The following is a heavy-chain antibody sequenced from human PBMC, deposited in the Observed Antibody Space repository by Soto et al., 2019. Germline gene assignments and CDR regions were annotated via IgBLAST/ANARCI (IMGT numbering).Heavy chain of an antibody. CDR2: INPNSGGT. J-gene: IGHJ4*02. D-gene: IGHD5-12*01. CDR3: ARDGSLATIYVYFDY. CDR1: GYTFTCYY. V-gene: IGHV1-2*04. Sequence: GASVKVSCKASGYTFTCYYMHWVRQAPGQGLEWMGWINPNSGGTNYAQKFQGWVTMTRDTSISTAYMELSRLRSDDTAVYYCARDGSLATIYVYFDYWGQGTLVTVSS.